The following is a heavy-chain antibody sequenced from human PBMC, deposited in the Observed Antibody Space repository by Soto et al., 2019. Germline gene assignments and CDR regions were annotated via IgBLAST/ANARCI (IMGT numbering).Heavy chain of an antibody. CDR1: GYTLTELS. D-gene: IGHD5-12*01. CDR2: FDPEDGET. Sequence: QVQLVQSGAEVKKPGASVKVSCKVSGYTLTELSMHWVRQAPGKGLEWMGGFDPEDGETIYAQKFQGRVTMTEDTSTDTAYMELSSLRSEDTAVYYCATGGDGYNLVDYYGIDVWCQGTTVTVSS. V-gene: IGHV1-24*01. CDR3: ATGGDGYNLVDYYGIDV. J-gene: IGHJ6*02.